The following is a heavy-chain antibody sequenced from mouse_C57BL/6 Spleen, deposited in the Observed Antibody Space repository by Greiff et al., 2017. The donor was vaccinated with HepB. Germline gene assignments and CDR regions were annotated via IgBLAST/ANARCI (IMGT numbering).Heavy chain of an antibody. Sequence: QVQLKESGPELVKPGASVKISCEASGYAFSSSWMNWVKQRPGKGLEWIGRIYPGDGDTNYNGKFKGKATLTADKSSSTAYMQLSSLTSEDSAVYFCAREDYGSSYVRNYAMDYWGQGTSVTVSS. D-gene: IGHD1-1*01. CDR3: AREDYGSSYVRNYAMDY. CDR2: IYPGDGDT. V-gene: IGHV1-82*01. J-gene: IGHJ4*01. CDR1: GYAFSSSW.